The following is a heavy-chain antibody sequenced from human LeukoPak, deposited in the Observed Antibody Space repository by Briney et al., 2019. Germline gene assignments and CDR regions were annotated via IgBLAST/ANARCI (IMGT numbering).Heavy chain of an antibody. Sequence: ASVKVSCKASGYTFTSYGISWVRQAPGQGLEWMGWINPNSGGTNYAQKFQGRVTMTRGTSISTAYMELSRLRSDDTAVYYCARVKKFLEWLSPVGAFDIWGQGTMVTVSS. D-gene: IGHD3-3*01. CDR3: ARVKKFLEWLSPVGAFDI. CDR1: GYTFTSYG. CDR2: INPNSGGT. V-gene: IGHV1-2*02. J-gene: IGHJ3*02.